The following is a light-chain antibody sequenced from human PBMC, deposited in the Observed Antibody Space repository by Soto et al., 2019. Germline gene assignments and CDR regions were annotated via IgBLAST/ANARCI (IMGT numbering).Light chain of an antibody. V-gene: IGKV3-11*01. J-gene: IGKJ5*01. CDR1: QSVSSY. CDR2: HAS. CDR3: QQRYSWPPIT. Sequence: EIVLTQSPATLSLSPGERATLSCRASQSVSSYLAWYQQKPGQAPRLLIYHASNRATGVPARFSGSGSETDFTLTISSLETEDFAVYYCQQRYSWPPITFGQGTRLEIK.